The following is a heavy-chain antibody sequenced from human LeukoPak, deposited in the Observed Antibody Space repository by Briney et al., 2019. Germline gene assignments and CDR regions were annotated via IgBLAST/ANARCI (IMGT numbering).Heavy chain of an antibody. CDR1: GGSISSYY. Sequence: SETLSLTCTVSGGSISSYYWSWIRQPPGKGLEWIGFIYYSGSTNYNPSLKSRVTISVDTSKNQFSLKLSSVTAADTAVYYCARAQFYYYGMDVWGQGTTVTVSS. D-gene: IGHD5-24*01. CDR2: IYYSGST. V-gene: IGHV4-59*01. CDR3: ARAQFYYYGMDV. J-gene: IGHJ6*02.